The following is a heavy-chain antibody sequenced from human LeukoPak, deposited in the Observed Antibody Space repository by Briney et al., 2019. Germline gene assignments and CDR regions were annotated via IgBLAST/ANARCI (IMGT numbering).Heavy chain of an antibody. CDR3: ARDMTGKGGYFDY. J-gene: IGHJ4*02. CDR1: GYTFTTYY. CDR2: INPNGGGT. D-gene: IGHD1-20*01. Sequence: ASVKVSCKASGYTFTTYYMHWVRQAPGQGLEWMGLINPNGGGTGYAQKFQGRVTMTRDTSTSTIYMELSSLKSEDTAVYYCARDMTGKGGYFDYWGQGTLVTVSS. V-gene: IGHV1-46*01.